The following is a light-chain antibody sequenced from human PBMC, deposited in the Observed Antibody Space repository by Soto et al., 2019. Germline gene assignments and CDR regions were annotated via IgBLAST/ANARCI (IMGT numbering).Light chain of an antibody. CDR2: EVT. Sequence: QSALTQPPSASGSPGQSVTISCTGTSSDVGTYNYVSWYQQHPGKAPKLMIYEVTKRPSGVPDRFSGSKSGNSASLTVSGLRAEDEADYYCSSYTGTNNVVFGGGTKVTVL. J-gene: IGLJ2*01. V-gene: IGLV2-8*01. CDR3: SSYTGTNNVV. CDR1: SSDVGTYNY.